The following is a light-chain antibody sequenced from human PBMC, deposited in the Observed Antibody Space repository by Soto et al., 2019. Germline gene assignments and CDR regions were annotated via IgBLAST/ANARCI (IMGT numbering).Light chain of an antibody. V-gene: IGKV3-20*01. CDR1: QSVSSSY. Sequence: EIVLTHSPGTLSLSPGERATLSCRASQSVSSSYLAWYQQKPGQAPRLLIYGASSRATGIPDRFSGSGSGTDFTLTISRLEPEDFAVYYCQQYGSFFGPGTKVDIK. CDR3: QQYGSF. J-gene: IGKJ3*01. CDR2: GAS.